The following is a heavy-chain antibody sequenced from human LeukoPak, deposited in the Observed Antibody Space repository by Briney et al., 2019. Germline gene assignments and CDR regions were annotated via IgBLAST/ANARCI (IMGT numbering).Heavy chain of an antibody. CDR3: ARQGTGFDWLLGENYYYYGMDV. J-gene: IGHJ6*02. D-gene: IGHD3-9*01. Sequence: GESLKISCKGSGYSFTSYWLGWVRQMPGKGLEWMGIIYPGDSDTRYSPSFQGQVTISADKSISTAYLQWSSLKASDTAMYYCARQGTGFDWLLGENYYYYGMDVWGQGTTVTVSS. V-gene: IGHV5-51*01. CDR2: IYPGDSDT. CDR1: GYSFTSYW.